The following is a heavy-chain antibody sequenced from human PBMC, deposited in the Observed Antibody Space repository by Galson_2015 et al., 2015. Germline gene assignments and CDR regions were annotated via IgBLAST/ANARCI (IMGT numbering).Heavy chain of an antibody. V-gene: IGHV1-69*01. J-gene: IGHJ4*02. CDR1: GGTFSSYA. CDR3: ARDLGIGRVQGVITSGGGARD. CDR2: IIPIFGTA. Sequence: SCKASGGTFSSYAISWLRQAPGQGLEWMGGIIPIFGTANYAQKFQGRVTITADESTSAAYMELSSLRSEDTAVYYCARDLGIGRVQGVITSGGGARDWGQGTLVTVSS. D-gene: IGHD3-10*01.